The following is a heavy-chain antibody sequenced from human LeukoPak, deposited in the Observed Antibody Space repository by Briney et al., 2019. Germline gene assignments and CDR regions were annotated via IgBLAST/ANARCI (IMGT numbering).Heavy chain of an antibody. V-gene: IGHV1-18*04. CDR1: GYSFTGYG. CDR3: GGDPYDSVWGSYRPYFDY. J-gene: IGHJ4*02. CDR2: ISPYNGNT. D-gene: IGHD3-16*02. Sequence: ASVKVSCKASGYSFTGYGISWVRQAPGQGLEWMGSISPYNGNTKYAERFQDRFIMTTDTSTNTAYMELRSLRSEDTAVFYCGGDPYDSVWGSYRPYFDYWGQGTLVTVSA.